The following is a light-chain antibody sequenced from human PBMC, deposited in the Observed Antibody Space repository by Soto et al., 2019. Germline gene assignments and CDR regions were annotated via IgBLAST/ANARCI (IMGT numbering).Light chain of an antibody. V-gene: IGLV2-14*01. CDR3: SSYTSSSTQV. J-gene: IGLJ3*02. CDR1: SSDVGGYNY. CDR2: EVN. Sequence: QSALTQPASLSGSPGQSITISCTGTSSDVGGYNYVSWYQHHPGKAPKLMIYEVNNRPSGVSDRFSGSKSGNTASLTISGLQVEDEADYYCSSYTSSSTQVFGGGTKLTVL.